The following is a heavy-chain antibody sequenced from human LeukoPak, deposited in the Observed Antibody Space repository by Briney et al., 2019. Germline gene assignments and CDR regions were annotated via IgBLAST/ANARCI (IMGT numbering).Heavy chain of an antibody. D-gene: IGHD3-10*01. V-gene: IGHV4-59*01. Sequence: SETLSLTCTVSGGSISSYYWSWIRQPPGKGLEWIGYIYYNGRTNYNPSLKSRVTISVDTSKNQFSLKLSSVTAADTAVYYCARPVLWFGEFYGMDVWGQGTTVTVSS. CDR2: IYYNGRT. J-gene: IGHJ6*02. CDR1: GGSISSYY. CDR3: ARPVLWFGEFYGMDV.